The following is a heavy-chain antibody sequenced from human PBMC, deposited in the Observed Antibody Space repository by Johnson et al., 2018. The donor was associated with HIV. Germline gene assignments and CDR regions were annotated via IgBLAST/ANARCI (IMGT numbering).Heavy chain of an antibody. V-gene: IGHV3-9*01. J-gene: IGHJ3*02. Sequence: VQLVESGGGLVQPGRSLRLSCAASGFTFDDFAMHWVRQAPGKGLEWVSGISWNSGIIGYADSVKGRFTISRDNAKNSLYLQMSSLRAEDTALYHCAKDYCGGDCYAFHIWGQGTMVTVS. CDR3: AKDYCGGDCYAFHI. CDR1: GFTFDDFA. CDR2: ISWNSGII. D-gene: IGHD2-21*02.